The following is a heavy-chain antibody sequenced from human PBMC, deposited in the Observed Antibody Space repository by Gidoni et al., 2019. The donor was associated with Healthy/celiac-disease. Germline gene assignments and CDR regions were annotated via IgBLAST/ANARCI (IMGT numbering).Heavy chain of an antibody. J-gene: IGHJ6*02. CDR1: GYSFTSYW. V-gene: IGHV5-51*01. CDR2: LYPADSDT. CDR3: ARQGPGSYYGPRRRGGMDV. D-gene: IGHD3-10*01. Sequence: EVQLVQSGAEVKKPGESLKISCKGSGYSFTSYWIGWVRQMPGKGLEGVGILYPADSDTRYSPSFQGKVTISADKSISTAYLQWSSLKASDTAMYYCARQGPGSYYGPRRRGGMDVWGQGTTVTVSS.